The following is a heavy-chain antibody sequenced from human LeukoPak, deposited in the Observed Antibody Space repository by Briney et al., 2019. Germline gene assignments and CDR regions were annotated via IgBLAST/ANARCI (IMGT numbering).Heavy chain of an antibody. J-gene: IGHJ6*02. CDR3: AREYSYGYYYYYGMDV. Sequence: XEALSLTCAVYGGSFSGYYWSWVRQPPGKGLEWIGEINHSGSTYYNPSLKSRVTISVDTSKNQFSLKLSSVTAADTAVYYCAREYSYGYYYYYGMDVWGQGTTVTVSS. D-gene: IGHD5-18*01. V-gene: IGHV4-34*01. CDR2: INHSGST. CDR1: GGSFSGYY.